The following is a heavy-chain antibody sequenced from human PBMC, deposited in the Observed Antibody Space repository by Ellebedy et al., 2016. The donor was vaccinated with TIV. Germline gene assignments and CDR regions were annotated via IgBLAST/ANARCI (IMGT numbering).Heavy chain of an antibody. CDR1: GFTFSSYA. CDR3: AKVPAMVFSSYYGMDV. D-gene: IGHD5-18*01. Sequence: GESLKISXAASGFTFSSYAMSWVRQAPGKGLEWVSAISGSGGSTYYADSVKGRFTISRDNSKNTLYLQMNSLRAEDTAVYYCAKVPAMVFSSYYGMDVWGQGTTVTVSS. V-gene: IGHV3-23*01. J-gene: IGHJ6*02. CDR2: ISGSGGST.